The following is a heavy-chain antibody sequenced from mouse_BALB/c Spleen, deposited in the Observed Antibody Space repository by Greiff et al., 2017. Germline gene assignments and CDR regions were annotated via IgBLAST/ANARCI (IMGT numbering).Heavy chain of an antibody. D-gene: IGHD1-3*01. CDR2: ISYSGST. V-gene: IGHV3-8*02. J-gene: IGHJ3*01. CDR1: GDSITSGY. Sequence: EVKMVESGPSLVKPSQTLSLTCSVTGDSITSGYWNWVRKFPGNKLEYMGYISYSGSTYYNPSIKSRISITRDTSKNQYYLQLNAVTTEDTATYYCARSLRRPSWFDYWGQGTLVTVSA. CDR3: ARSLRRPSWFDY.